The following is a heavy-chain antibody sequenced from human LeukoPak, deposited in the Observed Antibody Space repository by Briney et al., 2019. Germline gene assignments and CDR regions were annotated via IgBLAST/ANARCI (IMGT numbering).Heavy chain of an antibody. Sequence: SETLSLACAVYGGSFSGYYWSWIRQPPGKGLEWIGEINHSGSTNYNPSLKSRVTISVDTSKNQFSLKLSSVTAADTAVYYCASPNSSSWYLGYWGQGTLVTVSS. CDR3: ASPNSSSWYLGY. V-gene: IGHV4-34*01. CDR1: GGSFSGYY. CDR2: INHSGST. D-gene: IGHD6-13*01. J-gene: IGHJ4*02.